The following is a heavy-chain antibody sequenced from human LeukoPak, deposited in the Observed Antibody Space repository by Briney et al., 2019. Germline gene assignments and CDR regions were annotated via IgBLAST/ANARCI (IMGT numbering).Heavy chain of an antibody. CDR3: AREPGTATGY. D-gene: IGHD1-1*01. CDR1: GYTFTAYY. Sequence: GASVKVSCKASGYTFTAYYLHWVRQAPGQGLEWMGWIYPNTGGTKSTQKFQGRVSMTRDTSITTAYMEINRLTSDDTAVYYCAREPGTATGYWGQGTLVTVSS. V-gene: IGHV1-2*02. CDR2: IYPNTGGT. J-gene: IGHJ4*02.